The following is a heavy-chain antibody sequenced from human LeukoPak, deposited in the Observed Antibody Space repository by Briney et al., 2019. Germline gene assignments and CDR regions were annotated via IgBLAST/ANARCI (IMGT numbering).Heavy chain of an antibody. CDR1: GGSISSYY. V-gene: IGHV4-34*01. CDR3: ARGSILYYYGSGSYYPRRYYFDY. J-gene: IGHJ4*02. D-gene: IGHD3-10*01. Sequence: SETLSLTCTVSGGSISSYYWSWIRQPAGKGLEWIGEINHSGSTNYNPSLKSRVTISVDTSKNQFSLKMSSVTAADTAVYYCARGSILYYYGSGSYYPRRYYFDYWGQGTLVNVSS. CDR2: INHSGST.